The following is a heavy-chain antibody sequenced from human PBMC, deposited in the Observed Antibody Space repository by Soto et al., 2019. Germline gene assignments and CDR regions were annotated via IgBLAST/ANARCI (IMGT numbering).Heavy chain of an antibody. CDR2: IYYSGST. V-gene: IGHV4-31*03. D-gene: IGHD3-10*01. CDR1: GGSISSGGYY. J-gene: IGHJ6*02. CDR3: ARDRGTERASPLYYHYYGMGV. Sequence: QVQLQESGPGLVKPSQTLSLSCTVSGGSISSGGYYWSWIRQHPGKGLEWIGYIYYSGSTYYNPSLKSRTTMSVDTSKNHFSLKMSHVTAWDTAVYYCARDRGTERASPLYYHYYGMGVSGQGTTVTAAS.